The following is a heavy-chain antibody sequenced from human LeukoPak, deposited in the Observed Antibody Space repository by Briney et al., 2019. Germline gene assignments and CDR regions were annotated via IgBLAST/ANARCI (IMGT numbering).Heavy chain of an antibody. D-gene: IGHD2-15*01. V-gene: IGHV3-48*01. CDR3: ASGGVVAATPVDY. J-gene: IGHJ4*02. CDR2: ISSSSSAI. Sequence: GGSLRLSCAASGLTFSSYSMNWVRKAPGKGLEWVSYISSSSSAIYYADSVKGRFTISRDNAKNSLYLQMNSLRAEDTAVYYCASGGVVAATPVDYWGQGTLVTVSS. CDR1: GLTFSSYS.